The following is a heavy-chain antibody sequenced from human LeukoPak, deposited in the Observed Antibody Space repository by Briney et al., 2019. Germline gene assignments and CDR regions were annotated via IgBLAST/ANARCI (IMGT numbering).Heavy chain of an antibody. D-gene: IGHD2-8*01. CDR1: GFTFSSYV. CDR2: ISYDGSNK. CDR3: AKDLMYYFDY. Sequence: QPGRSLRLSCAASGFTFSSYVMPWVRQAPGKGLEWLAVISYDGSNKYYADSVKGRFTISRDNSKNTLYLQMNSLRAEDTAVYHCAKDLMYYFDYWGQGTLVTVSS. J-gene: IGHJ4*02. V-gene: IGHV3-30*18.